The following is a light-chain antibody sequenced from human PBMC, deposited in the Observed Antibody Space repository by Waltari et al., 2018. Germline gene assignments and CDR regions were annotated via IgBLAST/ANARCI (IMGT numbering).Light chain of an antibody. V-gene: IGKV1-33*01. CDR3: QQYGNLPPSVT. J-gene: IGKJ5*01. Sequence: DIQMTQSPSSLSASVGDRVTITCQASQGINKYLNWYQQKPGKPPNLLIYDASNLETGVPSRFSGSGSGRHFTLTIISLQPEDIATYYCQQYGNLPPSVTFGQGTRLEIK. CDR2: DAS. CDR1: QGINKY.